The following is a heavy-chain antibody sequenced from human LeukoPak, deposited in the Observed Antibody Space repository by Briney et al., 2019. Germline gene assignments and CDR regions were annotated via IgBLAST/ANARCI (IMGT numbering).Heavy chain of an antibody. V-gene: IGHV4-39*07. CDR1: GGSISSTNYY. J-gene: IGHJ3*02. Sequence: PSETLSLTCTVSGGSISSTNYYWGWIRQPPGKGLEWIGSFYYSGSTYYNASLKSRVTISVDTSKNQFSLKLSSVTAADTAVYYCATTFYYDSSGYIPDALDIWGQGTMVTVSP. CDR3: ATTFYYDSSGYIPDALDI. D-gene: IGHD3-22*01. CDR2: FYYSGST.